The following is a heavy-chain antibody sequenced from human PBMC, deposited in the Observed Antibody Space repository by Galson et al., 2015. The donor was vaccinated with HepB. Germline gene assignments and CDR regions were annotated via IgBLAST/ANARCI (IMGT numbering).Heavy chain of an antibody. CDR3: ARDRDGEWELLGT. D-gene: IGHD1-26*01. J-gene: IGHJ5*02. Sequence: SMRLSCAASGFTFSSYWMHWVRQAPGKGLVWVSRINSDGSSTSYADSVKGRFTISRDNAKNTLYLQMNSLRAEDTAVYYCARDRDGEWELLGTWGQGTLVTVSS. CDR2: INSDGSST. CDR1: GFTFSSYW. V-gene: IGHV3-74*01.